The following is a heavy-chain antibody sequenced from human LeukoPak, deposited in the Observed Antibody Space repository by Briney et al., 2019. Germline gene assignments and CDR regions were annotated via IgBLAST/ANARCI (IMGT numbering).Heavy chain of an antibody. J-gene: IGHJ2*01. Sequence: SETLSLTCTVSGGSISSYYWSWIRQPPGKGLEWIGYIYYSGSTNYNPSLKSRVTISVDTSKNQFSLKLSSVTAADTAVYYCARGRAPAMSYDSSGYYLGDFGYWGRGTLVTVSS. CDR1: GGSISSYY. D-gene: IGHD3-22*01. CDR2: IYYSGST. CDR3: ARGRAPAMSYDSSGYYLGDFGY. V-gene: IGHV4-59*12.